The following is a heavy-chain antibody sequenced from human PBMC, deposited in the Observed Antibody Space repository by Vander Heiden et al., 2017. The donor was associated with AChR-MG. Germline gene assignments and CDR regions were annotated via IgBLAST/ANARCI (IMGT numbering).Heavy chain of an antibody. J-gene: IGHJ4*02. CDR3: ARPYYYGSGSYYYQGYYFDY. Sequence: EVQLVESGGGLVQPGGSLRLSCAAPGFTFSSYSMNGVRQAPGKGLEWVSYISSSSSTIYYADSVKGRFTISRDNAKNSLYLQMNSLRAEDTAVYYCARPYYYGSGSYYYQGYYFDYWGQGTLVTVSS. CDR1: GFTFSSYS. D-gene: IGHD3-10*01. V-gene: IGHV3-48*01. CDR2: ISSSSSTI.